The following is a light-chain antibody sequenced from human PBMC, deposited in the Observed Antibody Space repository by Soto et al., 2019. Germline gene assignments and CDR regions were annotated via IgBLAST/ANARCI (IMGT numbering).Light chain of an antibody. CDR3: SSFTGTTTLDV. Sequence: QSVLAQPASVSGSPGQSITISCTGTSXDVGAYKYVSWYQQHPGKAPKLIIYGVSNRPSGVSNRFSGSKSGNTAFLTISGLQPEDEAGYYCSSFTGTTTLDVFGTGTKVTVL. V-gene: IGLV2-14*03. CDR2: GVS. J-gene: IGLJ1*01. CDR1: SXDVGAYKY.